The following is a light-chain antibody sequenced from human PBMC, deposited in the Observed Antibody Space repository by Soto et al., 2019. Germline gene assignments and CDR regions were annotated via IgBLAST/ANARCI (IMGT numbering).Light chain of an antibody. CDR1: SSDVGRYKF. CDR3: LSYTSSRTYV. CDR2: EGS. V-gene: IGLV2-23*01. J-gene: IGLJ1*01. Sequence: QSALTQPASVFGSPGQSITISCTGTSSDVGRYKFVSWYQQHPGKAPQVMIYEGSKRPSGVSNRFSGSKSGNTVSLTISGLQAEDEADYYCLSYTSSRTYVFGTRTKVTVL.